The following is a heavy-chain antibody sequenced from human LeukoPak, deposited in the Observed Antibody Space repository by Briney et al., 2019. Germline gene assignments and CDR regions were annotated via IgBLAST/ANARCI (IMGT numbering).Heavy chain of an antibody. CDR2: ISGMSAGPETT. CDR3: ARDSYFDFWGDV. Sequence: GGPLRLSCEASGFPFSPYAMNWVRQAPGKGLEWVSGISGMSAGPETTYYAEAVKGRFTISRDNSGNTLFLEMNSLTVEDTAIYYCARDSYFDFWGDVWGQGTTVIVSS. CDR1: GFPFSPYA. V-gene: IGHV3-23*01. D-gene: IGHD3-3*01. J-gene: IGHJ6*02.